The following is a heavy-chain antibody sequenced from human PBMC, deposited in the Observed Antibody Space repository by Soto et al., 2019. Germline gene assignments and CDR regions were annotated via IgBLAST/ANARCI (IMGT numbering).Heavy chain of an antibody. D-gene: IGHD3-3*01. V-gene: IGHV1-18*01. CDR3: ARVWRGAEGFSP. J-gene: IGHJ5*02. Sequence: QVQLVQAGAEVKKPGASVKISCKASGYTFNTYGFTWVRQAPAQGLHWMGWIGAHNCDTTYVQKFQGRVTMTSETSTTTSYMELRYLTSDDTAVYFCARVWRGAEGFSPWGQGTLVTVSP. CDR1: GYTFNTYG. CDR2: IGAHNCDT.